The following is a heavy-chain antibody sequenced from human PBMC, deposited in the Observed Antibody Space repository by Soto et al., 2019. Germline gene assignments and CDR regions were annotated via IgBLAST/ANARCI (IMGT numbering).Heavy chain of an antibody. CDR1: GFTFSSYA. CDR3: AKGAVAVTFDY. CDR2: ISGRGGST. V-gene: IGHV3-23*01. D-gene: IGHD6-19*01. Sequence: GGSLRLSCAASGFTFSSYAMSWVRQAPGKVLEGVSAISGRGGSTYYAGSWKGPFTISSDNSKNTLYLQMNSRKADDTAVYYCAKGAVAVTFDYWGQGTLVTVSS. J-gene: IGHJ4*02.